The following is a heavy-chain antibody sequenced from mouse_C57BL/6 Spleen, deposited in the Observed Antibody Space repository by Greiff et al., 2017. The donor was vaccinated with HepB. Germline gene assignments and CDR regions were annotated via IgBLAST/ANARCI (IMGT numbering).Heavy chain of an antibody. D-gene: IGHD2-2*01. CDR2: FHPYNDDT. CDR3: ASWGYDGGAWFAY. V-gene: IGHV1-47*01. J-gene: IGHJ3*01. Sequence: QVQLQHSGAELVKPGASVKMSCKASGYTFTTYPIEWMKQNHGKSLEWIGNFHPYNDDTKYNEKFKGKATLTVEKSSSTVYLELSRLTSDDSAVYYCASWGYDGGAWFAYWGQGTLVTVSA. CDR1: GYTFTTYP.